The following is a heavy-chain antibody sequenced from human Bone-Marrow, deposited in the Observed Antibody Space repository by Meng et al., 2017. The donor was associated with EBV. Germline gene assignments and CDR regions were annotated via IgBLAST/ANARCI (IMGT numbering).Heavy chain of an antibody. V-gene: IGHV1-3*01. CDR1: GGTFSSYA. J-gene: IGHJ4*02. CDR2: INAGNGNT. CDR3: ARAPPLWFGELLSLYY. Sequence: VQLGQVGAEVKKPGSSVKVSCKASGGTFSSYAISWVRQAPGQGLEWMGWINAGNGNTKYSQKFQGRVTITRDTSASTAYMELSSLRSEDTAVYYCARAPPLWFGELLSLYYWGQGTLVTVFS. D-gene: IGHD3-10*01.